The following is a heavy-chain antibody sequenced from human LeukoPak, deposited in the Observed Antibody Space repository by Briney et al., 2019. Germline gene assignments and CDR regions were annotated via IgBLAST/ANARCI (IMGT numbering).Heavy chain of an antibody. J-gene: IGHJ4*02. CDR1: GFTFDDYA. V-gene: IGHV3-9*01. CDR3: AKDKDFGVDPPYYFDY. CDR2: ISWNSGSI. D-gene: IGHD3-3*01. Sequence: GGSLRLSCAASGFTFDDYAMHWVRQAPGKGLEWVSGISWNSGSIGYADSVKGRFTISGDNAKNSLYLQMNSLRAEDTALYYCAKDKDFGVDPPYYFDYWGQGTLVTVSS.